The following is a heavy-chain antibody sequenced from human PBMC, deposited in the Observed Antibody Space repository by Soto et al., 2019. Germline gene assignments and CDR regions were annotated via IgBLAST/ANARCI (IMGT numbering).Heavy chain of an antibody. CDR3: ARVADYYDSSGYSWKYYFDY. J-gene: IGHJ4*02. Sequence: SETLSLTCTVSGGSMNSYYWSWIRQPPGKGLEWIGNIYYSGSTNYNPSLRSRVTISVDTPKNQFSLKLSSVTAADTAVYYCARVADYYDSSGYSWKYYFDYWGQGTLVTV. CDR2: IYYSGST. CDR1: GGSMNSYY. V-gene: IGHV4-59*01. D-gene: IGHD3-22*01.